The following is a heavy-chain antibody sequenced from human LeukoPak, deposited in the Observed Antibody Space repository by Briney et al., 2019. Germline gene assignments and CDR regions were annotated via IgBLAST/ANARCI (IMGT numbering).Heavy chain of an antibody. Sequence: PSETLSLTCAVYGGSFSGYYWRWIRQPPGKGLEWMGEINYGGSANYNASLKSRLIISVDTSKKQFSLKLSSVTAADTAVYYCARTDPRRSTVAPAHLDYWGQGTLVTVSA. J-gene: IGHJ4*02. CDR2: INYGGSA. CDR3: ARTDPRRSTVAPAHLDY. V-gene: IGHV4-34*01. D-gene: IGHD4-11*01. CDR1: GGSFSGYY.